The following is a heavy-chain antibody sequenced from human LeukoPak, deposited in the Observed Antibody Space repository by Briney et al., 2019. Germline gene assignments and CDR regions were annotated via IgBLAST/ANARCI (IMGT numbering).Heavy chain of an antibody. CDR2: ISSSSSTI. Sequence: PGGSLRLSCAASGFTFSSYEMNWVRQAPGKGLEWVSYISSSSSTIYYADSVKGRFTISRDNAKNSLYLQMNSLRAEDTAVYYCAREGSGIQLWPLDVWGKGTTVTVSS. D-gene: IGHD5-18*01. V-gene: IGHV3-48*01. CDR3: AREGSGIQLWPLDV. J-gene: IGHJ6*04. CDR1: GFTFSSYE.